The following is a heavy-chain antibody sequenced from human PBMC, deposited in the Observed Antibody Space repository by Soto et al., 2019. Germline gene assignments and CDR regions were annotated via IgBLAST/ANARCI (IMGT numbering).Heavy chain of an antibody. CDR1: GGSISSYY. CDR2: IYYSGST. J-gene: IGHJ6*03. D-gene: IGHD5-12*01. Sequence: PSETLSLTCTVSGGSISSYYWSWIRQPPGKGLEWIGYIYYSGSTNYNPSLKSRVTISVDTSKNQFSLKLSSVTAADTAVYYCARLASGYDVTNYYYYYYMDVWGKGTTVTVSS. V-gene: IGHV4-59*08. CDR3: ARLASGYDVTNYYYYYYMDV.